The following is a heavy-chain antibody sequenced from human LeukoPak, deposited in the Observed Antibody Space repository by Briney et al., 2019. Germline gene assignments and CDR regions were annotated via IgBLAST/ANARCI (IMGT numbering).Heavy chain of an antibody. J-gene: IGHJ3*02. Sequence: PSETLSLTCTVSGFSISSGYYWGWIRQPPGKGLEWIGTIYHNGNTNYNPSLKSRVTMSVDTSKNQFSLKLSSVTAADTAVYYCARDPYDSSGPEAFDIWGQGTMVTVSS. D-gene: IGHD3-22*01. CDR2: IYHNGNT. V-gene: IGHV4-38-2*02. CDR1: GFSISSGYY. CDR3: ARDPYDSSGPEAFDI.